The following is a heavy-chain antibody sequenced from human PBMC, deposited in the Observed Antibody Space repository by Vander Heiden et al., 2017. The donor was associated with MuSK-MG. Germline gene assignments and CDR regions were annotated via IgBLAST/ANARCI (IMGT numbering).Heavy chain of an antibody. CDR1: GGSISSGGYY. V-gene: IGHV4-31*03. D-gene: IGHD6-19*01. J-gene: IGHJ4*02. Sequence: QVQLQESGPGLVKPSQTLSLTRTVSGGSISSGGYYGSWIRQHPGKGLEWIGYIYYSGSTYYNPSLKSRVTISVDTSKNQFSLKLSSVTAADTAVYYCARASRSRIAVAGSFDYWGQGTLVTVSS. CDR3: ARASRSRIAVAGSFDY. CDR2: IYYSGST.